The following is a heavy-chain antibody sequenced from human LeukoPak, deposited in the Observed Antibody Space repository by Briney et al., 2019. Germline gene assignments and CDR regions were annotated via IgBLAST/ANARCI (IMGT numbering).Heavy chain of an antibody. J-gene: IGHJ4*02. CDR1: GGSFSGYY. V-gene: IGHV4-31*11. Sequence: SETLSLTCAVYGGSFSGYYWSWIRQHPGKGLEWIGYIYYSGSTYYNPSLKSRVTISVDTSKNQFSLKLSSVTAADTAVYYCARNLYYYDSSGFDYWGQGTLVTVSS. CDR2: IYYSGST. CDR3: ARNLYYYDSSGFDY. D-gene: IGHD3-22*01.